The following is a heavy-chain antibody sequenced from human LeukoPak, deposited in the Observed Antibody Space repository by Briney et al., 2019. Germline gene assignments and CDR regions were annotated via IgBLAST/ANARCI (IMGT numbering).Heavy chain of an antibody. Sequence: PGGSLRFSCAASGFTFSSYAMSWVRQAPGKGLEWVSAISGSGGSTYYADSVKGRFTISRGNSKNTLYLQMNSLRAEDTAVYYCAKSPGTYYYDSSGYYNLWGGQGTLVTVSS. CDR2: ISGSGGST. J-gene: IGHJ4*02. CDR3: AKSPGTYYYDSSGYYNLW. CDR1: GFTFSSYA. D-gene: IGHD3-22*01. V-gene: IGHV3-23*01.